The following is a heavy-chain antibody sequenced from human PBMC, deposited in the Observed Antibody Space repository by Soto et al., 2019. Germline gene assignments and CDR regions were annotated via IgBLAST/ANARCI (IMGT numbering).Heavy chain of an antibody. V-gene: IGHV4-30-4*01. D-gene: IGHD2-21*02. CDR1: GASISGGDYY. CDR2: IYHSGSA. Sequence: QVQLQESGPGLVKPSQTLSLTFTVSGASISGGDYYWSWVRQPPGNGLERIGYIYHSGSAYYKPSLKRRVTIALATSTNLFSLRLTSVTAADTAVYYCAREVNKVTETAAFDLWGQGTLVTVSS. J-gene: IGHJ3*01. CDR3: AREVNKVTETAAFDL.